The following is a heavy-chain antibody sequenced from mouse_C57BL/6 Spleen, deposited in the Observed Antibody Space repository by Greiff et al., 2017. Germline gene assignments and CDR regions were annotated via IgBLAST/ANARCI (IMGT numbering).Heavy chain of an antibody. J-gene: IGHJ4*01. Sequence: VKLQQPGAELVRPGSSVKLSCKASGYTFTSYWMHWVKQRPIQGLEWIGNIDPSDSETHYNQKFKDKATLTVDKSSSTAYMQLSSLTSEDSAVYYCARYGRGEGAMDYWGQGTSVTVSS. CDR2: IDPSDSET. D-gene: IGHD1-1*01. V-gene: IGHV1-52*01. CDR3: ARYGRGEGAMDY. CDR1: GYTFTSYW.